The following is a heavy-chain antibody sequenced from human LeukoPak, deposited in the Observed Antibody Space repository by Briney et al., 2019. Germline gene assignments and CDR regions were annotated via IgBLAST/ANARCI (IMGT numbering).Heavy chain of an antibody. V-gene: IGHV3-11*01. J-gene: IGHJ6*03. CDR1: GFTFSDYY. Sequence: PGGSLRLSCAASGFTFSDYYMSWIRQAPGKGLEWVSYISSSGSTIYYADSVKGRFTISRDNAKNSLYLQMNSLRAEDMAVYYCAREATQYYYMDVWGKGTTVTVSS. CDR2: ISSSGSTI. D-gene: IGHD1-26*01. CDR3: AREATQYYYMDV.